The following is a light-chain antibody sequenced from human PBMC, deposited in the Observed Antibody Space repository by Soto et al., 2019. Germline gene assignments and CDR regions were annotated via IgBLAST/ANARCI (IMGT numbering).Light chain of an antibody. Sequence: QSALTQPASVSGSPGQSITISCTGTSSDVGGYTYVSWYQHHPGKAPKLMIYDVTNRPSGVSNRFSGSKSDNTASLTISGLQAEDEADYYCASYTSGTSWVFGGGTKVTVL. CDR1: SSDVGGYTY. CDR3: ASYTSGTSWV. J-gene: IGLJ3*02. CDR2: DVT. V-gene: IGLV2-14*03.